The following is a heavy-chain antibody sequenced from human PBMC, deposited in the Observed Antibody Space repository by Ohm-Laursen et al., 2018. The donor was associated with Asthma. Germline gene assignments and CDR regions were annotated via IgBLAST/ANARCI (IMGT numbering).Heavy chain of an antibody. CDR1: GDSVSGGNYH. V-gene: IGHV4-61*01. D-gene: IGHD6-19*01. CDR2: VRDSGST. Sequence: SETLSLTCPVSGDSVSGGNYHWSWIRQPPGKGLEWIGYVRDSGSTNYNPSLKSRVSISADTSKNQYSLKVSSVTAADTAVYYCARESRGSSGWCWGQGTLVTVSS. CDR3: ARESRGSSGWC. J-gene: IGHJ4*02.